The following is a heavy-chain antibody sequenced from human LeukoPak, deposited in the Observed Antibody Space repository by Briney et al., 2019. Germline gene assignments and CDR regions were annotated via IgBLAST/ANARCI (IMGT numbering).Heavy chain of an antibody. CDR2: ISGSGGST. CDR1: GFTFSIYA. Sequence: GGSLRLSCAASGFTFSIYAMNWVRQAPGKGLEWVSDISGSGGSTYYADSVKGRFTISRDNSKNTLYLQMNSLRAADTAVCYCARNQITIFGVLVAGFDYWGQGTLVTVSS. J-gene: IGHJ4*02. CDR3: ARNQITIFGVLVAGFDY. V-gene: IGHV3-23*01. D-gene: IGHD3-3*01.